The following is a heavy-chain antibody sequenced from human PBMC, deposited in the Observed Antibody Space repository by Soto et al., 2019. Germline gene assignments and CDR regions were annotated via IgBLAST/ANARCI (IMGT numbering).Heavy chain of an antibody. CDR2: IGTAGDT. Sequence: GGSLRLSCAASGFTFSSYDMHWVRQAPGKGLEWVSAIGTAGDTYYPGSVKGRFPISRENAKNSLYLQMNSLRAEDTAVYYCARGEGRSGSYLYYYYGMDVWGQGTTVTVSS. J-gene: IGHJ6*02. D-gene: IGHD1-26*01. V-gene: IGHV3-13*01. CDR1: GFTFSSYD. CDR3: ARGEGRSGSYLYYYYGMDV.